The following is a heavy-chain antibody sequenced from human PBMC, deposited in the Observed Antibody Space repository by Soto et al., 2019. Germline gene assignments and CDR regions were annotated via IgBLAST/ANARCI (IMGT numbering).Heavy chain of an antibody. CDR1: GGTFSSYS. D-gene: IGHD1-26*01. Sequence: QVQLVQSGAEVKKPGSSVKVSCKASGGTFSSYSINWVRQAPGQGLEWMGEIIPIFGTANYAQKFQGRVMTPADESTRTAYMELSSLRSEDTAVYYCARDGGRHSGGIDYWGQGTLVTVSS. CDR2: IIPIFGTA. V-gene: IGHV1-69*01. CDR3: ARDGGRHSGGIDY. J-gene: IGHJ4*02.